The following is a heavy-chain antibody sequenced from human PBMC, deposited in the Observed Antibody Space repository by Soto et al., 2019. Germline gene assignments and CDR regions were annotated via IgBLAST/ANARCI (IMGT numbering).Heavy chain of an antibody. V-gene: IGHV3-30*18. J-gene: IGHJ6*02. CDR2: ISYDGSNK. Sequence: QVQLVESGGGVVQPGRSLRLSCAASGFTFSSYGMHWVRQAPGQGLEWVAIISYDGSNKYYADSVRGRFTISRDNSKNTLYLQMNSLRTEDTAVYYCAKDLGEVLGDGGMDVWGQGTTVTVSS. CDR1: GFTFSSYG. CDR3: AKDLGEVLGDGGMDV. D-gene: IGHD1-26*01.